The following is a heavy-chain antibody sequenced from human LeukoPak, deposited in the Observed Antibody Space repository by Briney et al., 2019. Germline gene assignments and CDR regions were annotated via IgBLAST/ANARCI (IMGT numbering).Heavy chain of an antibody. J-gene: IGHJ5*02. CDR3: ASESTVTGWFDP. CDR1: GYTFTSYG. D-gene: IGHD4-17*01. Sequence: ASVKVSCKASGYTFTSYGISWVRQAPGQGLEWMGWISAYNGNTNYARKLQGRVTMTTDTSTSTAYMELRSLRSDDTAVYYCASESTVTGWFDPWGQGTLVTVSS. V-gene: IGHV1-18*01. CDR2: ISAYNGNT.